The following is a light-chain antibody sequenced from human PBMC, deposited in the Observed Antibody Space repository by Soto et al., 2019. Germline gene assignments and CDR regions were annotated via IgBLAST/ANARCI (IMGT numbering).Light chain of an antibody. J-gene: IGLJ1*01. CDR2: EVS. V-gene: IGLV2-14*01. CDR3: TSYTTSSTYV. Sequence: QSALTQPASVSGSPGQSITISCTGTTNDVGGYNYVSWYQQLPGNAPKLIIYEVSNRPSGVSNRFSGSKSGNTASLTISGLQAEDEADYYCTSYTTSSTYVFGTGTKLTVL. CDR1: TNDVGGYNY.